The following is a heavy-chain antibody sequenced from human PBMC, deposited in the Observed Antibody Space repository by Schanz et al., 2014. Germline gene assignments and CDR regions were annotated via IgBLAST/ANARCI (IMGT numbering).Heavy chain of an antibody. Sequence: EVQLLESGGGLVQPGESLRLSCAASGFSFSSYTMSWVRQAPGKGLQWVSSLSGDGGTTHYADSVKGRFTISRDNSNNTVFLQMNSLRAEDTAVYYCAKRNHDMQSLPLDYWGQGTLVTVSS. D-gene: IGHD3-9*01. V-gene: IGHV3-23*01. CDR1: GFSFSSYT. CDR3: AKRNHDMQSLPLDY. CDR2: LSGDGGTT. J-gene: IGHJ4*02.